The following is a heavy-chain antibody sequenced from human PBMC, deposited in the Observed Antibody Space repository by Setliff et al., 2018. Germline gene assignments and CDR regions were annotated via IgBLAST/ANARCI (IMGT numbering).Heavy chain of an antibody. CDR3: AMTGDRGYSGYER. CDR2: IYYSGST. CDR1: GGSISSGGYY. D-gene: IGHD5-12*01. V-gene: IGHV4-31*02. J-gene: IGHJ4*02. Sequence: SETLSLTCTVSGGSISSGGYYWSWIRQHPGKGLEWIGYIYYSGSTYYNPSLKSRVTISADTSKNQFSLKLSSVTAADTAVYYCAMTGDRGYSGYERWGQGTLVTVSS.